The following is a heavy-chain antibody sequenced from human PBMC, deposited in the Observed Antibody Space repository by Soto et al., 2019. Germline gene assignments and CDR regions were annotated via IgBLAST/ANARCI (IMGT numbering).Heavy chain of an antibody. V-gene: IGHV3-23*04. D-gene: IGHD3-10*01. CDR2: ISGSGGST. J-gene: IGHJ5*02. Sequence: EVQLVESGGGLVQPGGSLRLSCAASGFTFSSYARSWVRQAPGKGLEWVSAISGSGGSTYYADSVKGRFTISRDNSKNTLYLQMNSLRAEDTAVYYCAKAAYGTMVRNNWFDPWGQRTLVTVSS. CDR3: AKAAYGTMVRNNWFDP. CDR1: GFTFSSYA.